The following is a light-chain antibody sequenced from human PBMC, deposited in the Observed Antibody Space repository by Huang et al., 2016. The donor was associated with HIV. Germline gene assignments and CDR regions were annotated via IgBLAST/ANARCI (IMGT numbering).Light chain of an antibody. CDR2: GAS. J-gene: IGKJ1*01. Sequence: EIVMTQSPATLSVSPGERATLSCRASQSVSSNLAWYQQKPGQAPRLLIQGASTRATGIPASFSGSVSGTEFTLTISSRQSEDFAVYDCQQYNNWPSGTFGQGTKVEIK. V-gene: IGKV3-15*01. CDR1: QSVSSN. CDR3: QQYNNWPSGT.